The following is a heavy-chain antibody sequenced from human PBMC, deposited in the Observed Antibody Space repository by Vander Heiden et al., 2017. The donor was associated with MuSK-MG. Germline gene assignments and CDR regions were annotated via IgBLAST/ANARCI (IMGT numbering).Heavy chain of an antibody. CDR1: GGSRRGYY. CDR3: ARGRANDYGGNRYFDY. CDR2: INHSGST. J-gene: IGHJ4*02. D-gene: IGHD4-17*01. V-gene: IGHV4-34*01. Sequence: QVQPQQWGAGPLKLSETMSLTCAFRGGSRRGYYWSWIRQPPGKKLEWIGKINHSGSTNYNPSLKSRVTISVDTSKNQFSLKLSAVTAADTAVYYCARGRANDYGGNRYFDYWGQGTLVTVSS.